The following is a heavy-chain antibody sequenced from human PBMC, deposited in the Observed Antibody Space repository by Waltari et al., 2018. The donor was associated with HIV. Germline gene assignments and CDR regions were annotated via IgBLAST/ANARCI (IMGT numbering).Heavy chain of an antibody. CDR1: GGTFSSYA. J-gene: IGHJ6*02. CDR3: ARDHRGNKLLYGMDV. V-gene: IGHV1-69*01. Sequence: QVQLVQSGAEVKKPGSSVRVSCKVSGGTFSSYAINWVRQAPRQGLEWMGGSIPAFGTANYAERFQGRVTITADEYTSTAYMDLSSLRSEDMAVYFCARDHRGNKLLYGMDVWGQGTTVTV. CDR2: SIPAFGTA.